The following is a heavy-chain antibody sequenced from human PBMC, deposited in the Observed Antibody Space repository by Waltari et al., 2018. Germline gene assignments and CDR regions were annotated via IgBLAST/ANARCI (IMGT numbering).Heavy chain of an antibody. CDR2: INHSGST. D-gene: IGHD3-10*01. Sequence: QVQLQQWGAGLLKPSATLSLTCAVYGGSFSGYYWSWIRQPPGKGLEWIGEINHSGSTNYNPSLKSRVTISVDTSKNQFSLKLSSVTAADTAVYYCARERRGSTMVRGANWFDPWGQGTLVTVSS. CDR1: GGSFSGYY. J-gene: IGHJ5*02. V-gene: IGHV4-34*01. CDR3: ARERRGSTMVRGANWFDP.